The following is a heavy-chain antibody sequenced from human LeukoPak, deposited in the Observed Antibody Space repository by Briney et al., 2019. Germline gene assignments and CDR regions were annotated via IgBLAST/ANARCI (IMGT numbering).Heavy chain of an antibody. CDR2: IYPGDSDT. V-gene: IGHV5-51*01. CDR1: GYIFTSYW. J-gene: IGHJ6*02. D-gene: IGHD6-13*01. Sequence: GASLQISCQGSGYIFTSYWIGWVRQLPGKGLEWMGIIYPGDSDTRYSPSFQGQVTISADKSISTAYLQWSSLKASDTAMYYCARHLTAAAGNYGMDVWGQGTTVTVSS. CDR3: ARHLTAAAGNYGMDV.